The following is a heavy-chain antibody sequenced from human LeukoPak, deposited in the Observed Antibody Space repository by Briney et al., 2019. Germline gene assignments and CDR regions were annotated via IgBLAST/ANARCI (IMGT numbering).Heavy chain of an antibody. CDR3: ARDQYGDNGEYWFDP. V-gene: IGHV4-30-2*01. Sequence: SETLSLTCAVSGGSISSGGYSWSWIRQPPGKGLEWIGYIYQSGSTYYNPSLKSRVTISVDRSKNQFSLKLSSVTAADTAVYYCARDQYGDNGEYWFDPWGQGTLVTVSS. J-gene: IGHJ5*02. D-gene: IGHD4-17*01. CDR1: GGSISSGGYS. CDR2: IYQSGST.